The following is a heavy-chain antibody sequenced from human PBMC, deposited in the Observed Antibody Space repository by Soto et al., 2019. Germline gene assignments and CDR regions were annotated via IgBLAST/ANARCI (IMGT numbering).Heavy chain of an antibody. CDR3: RRSSRYSTDV. D-gene: IGHD6-13*01. Sequence: SETLSLTCTVSVAPFSISSYWAGIRQPPGKGLEWIGSIYSIGSTYYNPSLKSRVTISVDTSKNQFSLKLSSVTAADTAVYYCRRSSRYSTDVWGQGTTVTVSS. CDR1: VAPFSISSY. V-gene: IGHV4-39*01. CDR2: IYSIGST. J-gene: IGHJ6*02.